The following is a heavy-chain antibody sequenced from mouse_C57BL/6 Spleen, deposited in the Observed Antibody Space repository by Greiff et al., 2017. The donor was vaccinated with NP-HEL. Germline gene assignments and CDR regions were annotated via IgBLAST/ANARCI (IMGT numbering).Heavy chain of an antibody. CDR2: IRNKANGYTT. J-gene: IGHJ3*01. V-gene: IGHV7-3*01. CDR3: ARYSDYGFPWFAY. D-gene: IGHD2-2*01. CDR1: GFTFTDYY. Sequence: EVQLVESGGGLVQPGGSLSLSCAASGFTFTDYYMSWVRQPPGKALEWLGFIRNKANGYTTEYSASVKGRFTISRDNSQSILYLQMNALRAEDSATYYCARYSDYGFPWFAYWGQGTLVTVSA.